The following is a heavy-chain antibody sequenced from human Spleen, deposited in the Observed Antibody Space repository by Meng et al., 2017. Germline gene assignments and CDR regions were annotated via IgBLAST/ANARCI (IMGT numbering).Heavy chain of an antibody. D-gene: IGHD3-22*01. CDR3: VRDNSGVVSP. V-gene: IGHV4-59*01. Sequence: GSLRLSCTVSGGSISNYYWSWIRQPPGKGLEWIGYIYYSGSTNYNPSLKSRVTISVDTSKNQFSLKLSSVTATDTAVYYCVRDNSGVVSPWGQGTLVTVAS. J-gene: IGHJ5*02. CDR1: GGSISNYY. CDR2: IYYSGST.